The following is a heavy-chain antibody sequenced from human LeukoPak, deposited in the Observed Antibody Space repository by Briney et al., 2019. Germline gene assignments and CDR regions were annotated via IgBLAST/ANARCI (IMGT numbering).Heavy chain of an antibody. V-gene: IGHV1-18*01. CDR3: AKDSPRDDYVRGSYRYSRRGLDI. D-gene: IGHD3-16*02. CDR1: GYEFPSYG. J-gene: IGHJ3*02. CDR2: ISAYNGKT. Sequence: ASVNVSCKASGYEFPSYGISWVRQAPGQGLEWMGWISAYNGKTKYAEKFQGRLTMTTETSTSTAYMELRSLTSADTAVYYCAKDSPRDDYVRGSYRYSRRGLDIWGQGTLVTASS.